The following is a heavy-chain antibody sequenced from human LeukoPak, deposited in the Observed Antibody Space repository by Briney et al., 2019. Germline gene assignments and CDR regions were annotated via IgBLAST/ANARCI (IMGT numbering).Heavy chain of an antibody. D-gene: IGHD6-13*01. CDR1: GGSISSYY. CDR3: ARERVLGSSSWYVS. J-gene: IGHJ5*02. V-gene: IGHV4-59*01. Sequence: PSETLSLTCTVPGGSISSYYWSWIRQPPGKGLEWIGYIYYSGSTNYNPSLKSRVTISVDTSKNQFSLKLSSVTAADTAVYYCARERVLGSSSWYVSWGQGTLVTVSS. CDR2: IYYSGST.